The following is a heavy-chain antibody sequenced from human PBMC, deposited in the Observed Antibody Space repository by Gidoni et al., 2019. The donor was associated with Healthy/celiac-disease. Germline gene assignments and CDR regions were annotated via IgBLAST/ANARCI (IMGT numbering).Heavy chain of an antibody. CDR3: ARRTSRNYYYYGMDV. D-gene: IGHD6-13*01. CDR2: IYYSGST. J-gene: IGHJ6*02. Sequence: QLQLQESGPGLVKPSETLSLTCTVSGGSISSSSYYWGWIRQPPGKGLEWIGSIYYSGSTYYNPSLKSRVTISVDTSKNQFSLKLSSVTAADTAVYYCARRTSRNYYYYGMDVWGQGTTVTVSS. CDR1: GGSISSSSYY. V-gene: IGHV4-39*01.